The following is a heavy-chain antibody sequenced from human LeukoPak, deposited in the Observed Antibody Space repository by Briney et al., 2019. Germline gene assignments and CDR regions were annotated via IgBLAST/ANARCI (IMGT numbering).Heavy chain of an antibody. CDR1: GGSISSSTDY. Sequence: SETLALTCTVSGGSISSSTDYWGWIRQPPEKGLEWIANIYYSGRTNYNPSLKSRVTISVDTSKNQFSLKLSSVTAADTAVYYCARAIAVAGSFDYWGQGTLVTVSS. CDR2: IYYSGRT. D-gene: IGHD6-19*01. CDR3: ARAIAVAGSFDY. J-gene: IGHJ4*02. V-gene: IGHV4-39*07.